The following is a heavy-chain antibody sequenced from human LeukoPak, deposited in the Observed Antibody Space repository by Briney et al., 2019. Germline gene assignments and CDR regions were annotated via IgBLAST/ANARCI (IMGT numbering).Heavy chain of an antibody. Sequence: SETLSLTCTVSGGSISSYYWSWIRQPAGKGLEWIGRIYTSGSTNYNPSLKSRVTMSVDTSKNQFSLKLSSVTAADTAVYYCALTRTTGRHYYYYGMDVWGQGTTVTVSS. D-gene: IGHD1-7*01. V-gene: IGHV4-4*07. CDR3: ALTRTTGRHYYYYGMDV. CDR2: IYTSGST. CDR1: GGSISSYY. J-gene: IGHJ6*02.